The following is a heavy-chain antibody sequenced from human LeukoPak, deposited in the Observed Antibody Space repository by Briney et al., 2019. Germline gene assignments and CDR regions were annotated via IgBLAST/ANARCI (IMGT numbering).Heavy chain of an antibody. CDR2: LSHSGAT. V-gene: IGHV4-38-2*02. CDR1: GSSITSVYY. Sequence: SETLSLTCSVSGSSITSVYYWAWIRPPPGKGLEWIGSLSHSGATYYHPSLKSRLSTSVDTSNNRFSLTLSSVTAADTAVYYCARVGSSNSHYDYWGPGTLVTVSS. CDR3: ARVGSSNSHYDY. J-gene: IGHJ4*02. D-gene: IGHD3-10*01.